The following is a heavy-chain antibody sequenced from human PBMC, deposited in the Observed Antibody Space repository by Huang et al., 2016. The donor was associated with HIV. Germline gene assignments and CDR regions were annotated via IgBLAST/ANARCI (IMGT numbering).Heavy chain of an antibody. CDR1: GYTFNNYG. V-gene: IGHV1-18*04. J-gene: IGHJ6*02. Sequence: QVHLVQSRGELKKPGASVRVACKTSGYTFNNYGIVWVRQAPGQGLEWMGWISADSGNPNYSQKFQGRLTLTTDTSTRTVYMDLRSLRSDDTAVYYCATDTRAYYYGSGTNGMDVWGQGTTVIVSS. D-gene: IGHD3-10*01. CDR3: ATDTRAYYYGSGTNGMDV. CDR2: ISADSGNP.